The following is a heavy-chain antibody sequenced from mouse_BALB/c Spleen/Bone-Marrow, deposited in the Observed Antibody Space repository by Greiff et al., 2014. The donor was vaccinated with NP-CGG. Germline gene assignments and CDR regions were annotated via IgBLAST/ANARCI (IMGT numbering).Heavy chain of an antibody. V-gene: IGHV1S41*01. J-gene: IGHJ1*01. CDR2: IAPGSGST. Sequence: DLVKPGASVKLSCKASGYTFTNYWINWIKQRPGQGLEWIGHIAPGSGSTYYNEMFKGKTTLTVDTSSSTAYIQLSSLSSEDSDVYFCARERYGYDGWYFDVWGAGTTVTVSS. D-gene: IGHD2-2*01. CDR3: ARERYGYDGWYFDV. CDR1: GYTFTNYW.